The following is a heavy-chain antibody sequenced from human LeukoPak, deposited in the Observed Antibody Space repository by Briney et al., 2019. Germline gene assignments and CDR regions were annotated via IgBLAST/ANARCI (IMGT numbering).Heavy chain of an antibody. D-gene: IGHD3-10*01. J-gene: IGHJ4*02. CDR1: GFTFGDYA. V-gene: IGHV3-66*01. CDR2: IYSGSST. Sequence: GRSLRLSCTAPGFTFGDYAMSWVRQAPGQGLEWGSVIYSGSSTYYADSVKGRFTISTDNSKNTLYLQMNSLRAEDTAVYYCARGFFGRDVVRGVIPRDYWGQGNLVTVPS. CDR3: ARGFFGRDVVRGVIPRDY.